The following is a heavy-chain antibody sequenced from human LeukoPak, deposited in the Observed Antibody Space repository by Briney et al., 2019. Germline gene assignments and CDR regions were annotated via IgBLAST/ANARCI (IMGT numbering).Heavy chain of an antibody. CDR2: IDAGNGNT. Sequence: GESLKISCKGSGYTFTSYAMHWVRQAPGQRLEWMGWIDAGNGNTKYSQKFQGRVTITRDTSASTACMELSSLRSEDTAVYYCARVKKYYYDSSGFGDYWGQGTLVTVSS. CDR1: GYTFTSYA. CDR3: ARVKKYYYDSSGFGDY. J-gene: IGHJ4*02. V-gene: IGHV1-3*01. D-gene: IGHD3-22*01.